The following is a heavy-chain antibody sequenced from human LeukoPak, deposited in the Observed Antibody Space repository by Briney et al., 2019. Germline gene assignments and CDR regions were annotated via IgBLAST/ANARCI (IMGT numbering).Heavy chain of an antibody. CDR1: GGSISSYY. V-gene: IGHV4-59*01. CDR2: IYYSGST. Sequence: SETLSLTCTVSGGSISSYYWSWIRQPPGKGLEWIGYIYYSGSTNYNPSLKSRVTISVDTSNNQFSLKLSSVTAADTAVYYCAAHLWFGELFSWFDPWGQGTLVTVSS. J-gene: IGHJ5*02. D-gene: IGHD3-10*01. CDR3: AAHLWFGELFSWFDP.